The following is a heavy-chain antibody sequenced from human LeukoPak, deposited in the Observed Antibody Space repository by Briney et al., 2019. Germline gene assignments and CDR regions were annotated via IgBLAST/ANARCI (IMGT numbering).Heavy chain of an antibody. Sequence: SETLSLTCTVSGGSVSSGSYYWSWIRQPPGRGLEWIGYIYYSGSTNYNPPLKSRVTISVDTSKNQFSLKLSSVTAADTAVYYCARKGPSFDYWGQGTLVTVSS. J-gene: IGHJ4*02. CDR2: IYYSGST. CDR1: GGSVSSGSYY. V-gene: IGHV4-61*01. CDR3: ARKGPSFDY.